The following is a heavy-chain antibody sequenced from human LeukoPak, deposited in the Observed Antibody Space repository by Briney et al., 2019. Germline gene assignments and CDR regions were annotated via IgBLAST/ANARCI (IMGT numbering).Heavy chain of an antibody. V-gene: IGHV3-48*03. CDR2: ISSSGSTI. Sequence: QPGGSLRLSCAASGFTFSSYEMNWVRQAPGKGLEWVSYISSSGSTIYYADSVKGRFTISRDNSKNTLYLQMNSLRAEDTAVYYCANHYNNYYGSGSYYSNLYYYYHMDVWGKGTTVTISS. D-gene: IGHD3-10*01. J-gene: IGHJ6*03. CDR3: ANHYNNYYGSGSYYSNLYYYYHMDV. CDR1: GFTFSSYE.